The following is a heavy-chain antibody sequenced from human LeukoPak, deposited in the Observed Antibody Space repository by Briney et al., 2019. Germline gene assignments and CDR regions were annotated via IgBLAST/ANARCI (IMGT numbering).Heavy chain of an antibody. CDR3: AIAYYDPRYGMDV. CDR2: INHSGST. D-gene: IGHD3-3*01. Sequence: SETLSLTCAVYGGSFSGYYWSWIRQPPGKGLEWIGEINHSGSTNYNPSLKSRVTISVDTSKNQFSLKLSSVTAADTAVYYCAIAYYDPRYGMDVWGQGTTVTVSS. CDR1: GGSFSGYY. V-gene: IGHV4-34*01. J-gene: IGHJ6*02.